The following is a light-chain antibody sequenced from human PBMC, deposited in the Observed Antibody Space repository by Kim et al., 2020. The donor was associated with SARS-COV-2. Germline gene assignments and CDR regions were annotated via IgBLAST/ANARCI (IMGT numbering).Light chain of an antibody. V-gene: IGLV2-8*01. CDR1: TSDLFNYDF. Sequence: QSVTISCTATTSDLFNYDFVSWYQQYPGKVPKLMIYEVTKRPSGVPDRFSGSKSGSTASLTISSLQSEDEAHYYCSSYAGTNTNVVFGGGTQLTVL. J-gene: IGLJ2*01. CDR2: EVT. CDR3: SSYAGTNTNVV.